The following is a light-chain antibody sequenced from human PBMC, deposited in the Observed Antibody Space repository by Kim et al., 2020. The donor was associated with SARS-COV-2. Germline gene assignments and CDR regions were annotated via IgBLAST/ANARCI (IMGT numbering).Light chain of an antibody. V-gene: IGKV3-15*01. CDR3: HQYNDWPPGDT. CDR2: GAS. J-gene: IGKJ2*01. Sequence: EIVMTQSPATLSVSPGERATLSCRASQSVNNNLAWYQHKPGQAPRLLIYGASTRATGVPARFSGSGSGTDFTLTVSSLQSEDFAVYYCHQYNDWPPGDTFGQGNKLEI. CDR1: QSVNNN.